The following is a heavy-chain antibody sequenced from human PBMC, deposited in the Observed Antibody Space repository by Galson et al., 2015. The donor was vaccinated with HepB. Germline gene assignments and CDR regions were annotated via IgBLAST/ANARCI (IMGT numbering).Heavy chain of an antibody. J-gene: IGHJ2*01. Sequence: SLRLSCAASGFTFSSYSMNWVRHAPGKGLEWVSYISSSSSTIYYADSVKGRFTISRDNAKNSLYLQMNSLRAEDTAGYYCARGMESVVVVAATPRSYWYFDLWGRGTLVTVSS. V-gene: IGHV3-48*01. D-gene: IGHD2-15*01. CDR3: ARGMESVVVVAATPRSYWYFDL. CDR2: ISSSSSTI. CDR1: GFTFSSYS.